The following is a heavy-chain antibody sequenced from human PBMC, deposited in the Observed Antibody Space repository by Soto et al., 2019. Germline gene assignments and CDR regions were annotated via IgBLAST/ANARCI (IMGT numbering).Heavy chain of an antibody. CDR1: GGSFSGYY. CDR2: INHSGST. V-gene: IGHV4-34*01. J-gene: IGHJ2*01. CDR3: ARGRVGDYGDYVFWYFDL. Sequence: QVQLQQWGAGLLKPSETLSLTCAVYGGSFSGYYWSWIRQPPGKGLEWIGEINHSGSTNYNPSLKSRVTLSVDTSKNQFSLKLSSVTAADAAVYSCARGRVGDYGDYVFWYFDLWGRGTLVTVSP. D-gene: IGHD4-17*01.